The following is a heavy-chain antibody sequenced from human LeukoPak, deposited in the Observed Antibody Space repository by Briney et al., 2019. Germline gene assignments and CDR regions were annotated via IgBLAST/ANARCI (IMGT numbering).Heavy chain of an antibody. D-gene: IGHD2-15*01. CDR1: GYTFTSYG. V-gene: IGHV1-18*01. Sequence: ASVKVSCKASGYTFTSYGISWVRQAPGQGREWMGWISAYNGNTNSAQKLQGRVTMTTDTSTGTAYMELRSLRSDDTAVYYCARDSELRYCSGGSCSFDYWGQGTLVTVSS. CDR2: ISAYNGNT. CDR3: ARDSELRYCSGGSCSFDY. J-gene: IGHJ4*02.